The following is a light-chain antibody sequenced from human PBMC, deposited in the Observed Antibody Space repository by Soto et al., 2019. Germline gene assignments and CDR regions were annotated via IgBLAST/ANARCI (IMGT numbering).Light chain of an antibody. CDR3: EQYHSYWT. CDR1: EHINNW. CDR2: KTS. Sequence: DIQMTQSPSTLSASVGDRVTITCRASEHINNWLAWYQQKPGEAPNLLIYKTSNLESGAPSRFSGSGSGTDYTLTISSVQPDDFGTYYCEQYHSYWTFGQGTKVEIK. J-gene: IGKJ1*01. V-gene: IGKV1-5*03.